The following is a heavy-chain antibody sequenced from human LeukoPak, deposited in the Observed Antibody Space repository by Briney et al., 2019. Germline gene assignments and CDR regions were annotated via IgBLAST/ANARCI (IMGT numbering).Heavy chain of an antibody. J-gene: IGHJ5*02. CDR3: ARADRLHGGPYLIGP. CDR2: INPNSGGT. V-gene: IGHV1-2*02. CDR1: GYSFTDYY. Sequence: ASVKVSCKTSGYSFTDYYMHWVRQAPGQGLEWMGWINPNSGGTSSAQKFQGRVTMTKDTSISTVYMEVSWLTSDDTAIYYCARADRLHGGPYLIGPWGQGTLVTVSS. D-gene: IGHD2-21*01.